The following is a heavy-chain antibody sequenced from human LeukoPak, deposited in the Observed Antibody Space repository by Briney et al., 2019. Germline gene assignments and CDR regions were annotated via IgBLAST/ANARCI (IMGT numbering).Heavy chain of an antibody. CDR1: GFTFGDYA. V-gene: IGHV3-49*03. CDR2: IRSKAYGGTT. Sequence: GGSLRLSCTASGFTFGDYAMSWFRQAPGKGLEWVGFIRSKAYGGTTEYAASVKGRFTISRDDSKSIAYLQMNSLKTEDTAVYYCTRDPKSYSSSSERRIDYWGQRTLVTVSS. D-gene: IGHD6-6*01. J-gene: IGHJ4*02. CDR3: TRDPKSYSSSSERRIDY.